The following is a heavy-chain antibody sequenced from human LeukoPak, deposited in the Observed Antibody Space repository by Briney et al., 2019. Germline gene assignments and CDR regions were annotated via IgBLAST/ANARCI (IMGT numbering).Heavy chain of an antibody. V-gene: IGHV1-69*05. D-gene: IGHD1-26*01. CDR3: ASRDSGSYPYYYYYYMDV. Sequence: SVKVSCKASGGTFSSYAISWVRQAPGQGLEWMGGIIPIFGTANYAQKFQGRVTITTDESTSTAYMELSSLGSEDTAVYYCASRDSGSYPYYYYYYMDVWGKGTTVTVSS. CDR2: IIPIFGTA. J-gene: IGHJ6*03. CDR1: GGTFSSYA.